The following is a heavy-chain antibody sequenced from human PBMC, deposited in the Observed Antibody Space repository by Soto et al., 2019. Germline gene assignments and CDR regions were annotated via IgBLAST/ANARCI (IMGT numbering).Heavy chain of an antibody. CDR1: GFTFSSYG. V-gene: IGHV3-33*01. Sequence: GGSLRLSCAASGFTFSSYGMHWVRQAPGKGLEWVAVIWYDGSNKYYADSVKGRFTISRDNSKNTLYLQMNSLRAEDTAVYYCARPYYYGSGSYYKSSYYYYGMDVWGQGTTVTVSS. D-gene: IGHD3-10*01. CDR3: ARPYYYGSGSYYKSSYYYYGMDV. J-gene: IGHJ6*02. CDR2: IWYDGSNK.